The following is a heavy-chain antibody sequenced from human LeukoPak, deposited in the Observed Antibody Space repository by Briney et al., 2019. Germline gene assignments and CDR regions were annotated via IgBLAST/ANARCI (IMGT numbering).Heavy chain of an antibody. D-gene: IGHD6-6*01. CDR3: ARRDGYSSSPPLDY. CDR2: IYPGDSDT. Sequence: GESLKISCRGSGYRFTDYWIGWVRQMPGEGLEWMGIIYPGDSDTRYSPSFQGQVTISADKSISTAYLQWSSLKASDTAMYYCARRDGYSSSPPLDYWGQGTLVTASS. V-gene: IGHV5-51*01. CDR1: GYRFTDYW. J-gene: IGHJ4*02.